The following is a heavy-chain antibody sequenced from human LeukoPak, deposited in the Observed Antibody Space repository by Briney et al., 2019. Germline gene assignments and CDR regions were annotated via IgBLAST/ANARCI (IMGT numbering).Heavy chain of an antibody. CDR3: AKGAAAGKVDWFDP. J-gene: IGHJ5*02. V-gene: IGHV3-23*01. Sequence: GGSLRLSCEASGLSFTNYAMMWVRQAPGKGLQWISTLTGYGGAYYADSGEGRFIISRDISKNTMFLQMYSLRAEDTAVYYCAKGAAAGKVDWFDPWGQGTLVSVSS. D-gene: IGHD6-13*01. CDR2: LTGYGGA. CDR1: GLSFTNYA.